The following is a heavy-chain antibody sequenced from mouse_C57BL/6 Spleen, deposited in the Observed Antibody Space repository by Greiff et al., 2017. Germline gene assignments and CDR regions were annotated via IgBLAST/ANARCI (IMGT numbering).Heavy chain of an antibody. V-gene: IGHV5-6*02. Sequence: DVMLVESGGDLVKPGGSLKLSCAASGFTFSSYGMSWVRQTPDKRLAWVATISSGGSYTYYPDSVKGRFTISRDNAKNTLYLQMSSLKSEDTARDYGARRGYDPWCAYWGQGTLVTVSA. D-gene: IGHD2-3*01. CDR1: GFTFSSYG. CDR3: ARRGYDPWCAY. J-gene: IGHJ3*01. CDR2: ISSGGSYT.